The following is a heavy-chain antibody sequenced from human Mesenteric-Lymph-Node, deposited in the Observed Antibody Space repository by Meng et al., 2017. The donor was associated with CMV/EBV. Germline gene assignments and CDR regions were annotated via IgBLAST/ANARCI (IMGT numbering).Heavy chain of an antibody. Sequence: GGSLRLSCATSGFTFNNYWMTWVRQAPGKGLEWVANIKQDGSESIYVDSVKGRFTISRDNAKKSLYLQMNSLRVDDAAVYHCARIGDISGSGVFDIWGQGTMVTVSS. D-gene: IGHD6-19*01. CDR2: IKQDGSES. V-gene: IGHV3-7*01. J-gene: IGHJ3*02. CDR1: GFTFNNYW. CDR3: ARIGDISGSGVFDI.